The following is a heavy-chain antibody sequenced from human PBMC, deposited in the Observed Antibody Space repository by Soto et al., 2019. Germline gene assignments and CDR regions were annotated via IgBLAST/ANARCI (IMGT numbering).Heavy chain of an antibody. V-gene: IGHV1-18*04. CDR2: ISADNGNT. CDR3: AQSIAAPGNARDYYYVMAV. CDR1: GYTFTNYG. D-gene: IGHD6-13*01. Sequence: QVQLVQSGAEVKKPGASMKVSCNASGYTFTNYGISWVRQAPGQGLEWMGWISADNGNTIYVQKLQGRLTMTTDTSTNTAYMELRSLRSDDAAVYSCAQSIAAPGNARDYYYVMAVLGQVTTVTVSS. J-gene: IGHJ6*01.